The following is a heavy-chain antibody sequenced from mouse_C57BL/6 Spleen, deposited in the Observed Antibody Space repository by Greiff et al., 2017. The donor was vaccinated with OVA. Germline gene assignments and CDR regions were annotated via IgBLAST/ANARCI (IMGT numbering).Heavy chain of an antibody. D-gene: IGHD1-1*01. V-gene: IGHV1-69*01. CDR3: ARSGGSSSPAWFAY. CDR2: IDPSDSYT. Sequence: VQLQQSGAELVMPGASVKLSCKASGYTFTSYWMHWVKQRPGQGLEWIGEIDPSDSYTNYNQKFKGKSTLTVDKSSSTAYMQLSSLTSEDSAVYYCARSGGSSSPAWFAYWGQGTLVTVSA. CDR1: GYTFTSYW. J-gene: IGHJ3*01.